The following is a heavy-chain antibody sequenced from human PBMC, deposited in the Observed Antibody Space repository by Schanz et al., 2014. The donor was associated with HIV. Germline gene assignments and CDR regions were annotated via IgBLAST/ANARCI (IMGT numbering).Heavy chain of an antibody. V-gene: IGHV1-18*01. CDR2: ISAHNGDT. CDR1: GYSFTNFD. D-gene: IGHD5-18*01. Sequence: VQLVQSRGEVKKPGASVKVSCKASGYSFTNFDVSWVRQAPGQGLEWMGWISAHNGDTNYAQKLQGSITLTTDSPSNTAYLELRSLTSDDTAVYYCAREYSTWDRHFDYWGQGTLVTVSP. CDR3: AREYSTWDRHFDY. J-gene: IGHJ4*02.